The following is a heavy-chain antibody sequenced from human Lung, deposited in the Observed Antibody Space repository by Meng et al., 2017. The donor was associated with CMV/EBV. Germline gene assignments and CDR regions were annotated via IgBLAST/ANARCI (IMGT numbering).Heavy chain of an antibody. CDR2: ISNRGAYI. J-gene: IGHJ6*02. Sequence: GESLKISCAASGFTFSSYSMNWVRQAPGKGLEWVSSISNRGAYIYYADSVKGRFTISRDNAQNSLFLHMNSLRAEDSAVYYCARDVSPRSSAYFAIYYFYALDVWGQGTXVTVSS. CDR1: GFTFSSYS. V-gene: IGHV3-21*01. D-gene: IGHD2-21*01. CDR3: ARDVSPRSSAYFAIYYFYALDV.